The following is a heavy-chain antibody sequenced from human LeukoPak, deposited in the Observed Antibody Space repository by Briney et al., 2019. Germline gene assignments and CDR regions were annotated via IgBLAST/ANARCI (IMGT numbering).Heavy chain of an antibody. CDR1: EFTFSSYG. CDR2: ISSSSSTT. Sequence: PGGCLRPSCAASEFTFSSYGMSWVRQAPGKGLQWVSHISSSSSTTYYADSVKGRFTISKDNAKKSLYLQMNSLRAEDTAVYCCARGDSYYYDSSGYSPDYWGQGTLVTVSS. D-gene: IGHD3-22*01. CDR3: ARGDSYYYDSSGYSPDY. V-gene: IGHV3-48*01. J-gene: IGHJ4*02.